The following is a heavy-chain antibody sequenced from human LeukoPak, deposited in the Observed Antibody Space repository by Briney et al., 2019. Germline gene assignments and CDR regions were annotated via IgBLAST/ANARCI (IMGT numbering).Heavy chain of an antibody. CDR1: GYTFTSYY. CDR3: ARDSRYYDSSTYYFDY. V-gene: IGHV1-46*01. Sequence: ASVNVSCKASGYTFTSYYMHWVRQAPGQGLEWMGIISPSGGSTSYAQKFQGRVTMTRDTSTSTVYMELSSLRSEDTAVYYCARDSRYYDSSTYYFDYWGQGTLVTVSS. D-gene: IGHD3-22*01. J-gene: IGHJ4*02. CDR2: ISPSGGST.